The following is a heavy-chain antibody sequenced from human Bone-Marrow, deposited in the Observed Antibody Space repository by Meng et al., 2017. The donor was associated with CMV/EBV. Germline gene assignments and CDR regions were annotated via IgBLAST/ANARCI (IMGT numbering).Heavy chain of an antibody. CDR3: ARDASPRFLEWLSYYYYYGMDV. V-gene: IGHV1-18*01. Sequence: ASVKVSCKASGHTFTSYGISWVRQAPGQGLEWMGWISAYNGNTNYAQKLQGRVTMTTDTSTSTAYMELRSLRSDDTAVYYCARDASPRFLEWLSYYYYYGMDVWGQGTTVTVSS. CDR2: ISAYNGNT. J-gene: IGHJ6*02. D-gene: IGHD3-3*01. CDR1: GHTFTSYG.